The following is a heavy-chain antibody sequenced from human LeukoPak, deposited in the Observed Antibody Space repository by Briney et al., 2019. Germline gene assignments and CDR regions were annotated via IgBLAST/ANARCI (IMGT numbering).Heavy chain of an antibody. V-gene: IGHV1-2*02. D-gene: IGHD3-9*01. CDR2: INPNSGGT. Sequence: ASVKVSCTASGYTFTPYYMHWVRQAPGQGLEWMGWINPNSGGTNYAQKFQGRVTMTRDTSISTAYMELSRLRSDDTSVYYCAREPYFNWFLFDYWGQGTLVTVSS. CDR1: GYTFTPYY. CDR3: AREPYFNWFLFDY. J-gene: IGHJ4*02.